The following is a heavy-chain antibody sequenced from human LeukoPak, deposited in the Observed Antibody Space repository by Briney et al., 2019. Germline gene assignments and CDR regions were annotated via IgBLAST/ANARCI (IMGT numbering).Heavy chain of an antibody. CDR2: IYSGGST. CDR1: GFTVSSNY. D-gene: IGHD1-14*01. J-gene: IGHJ6*02. CDR3: ASTEGGRHYYYGMDV. Sequence: GGSLRLSCAVSGFTVSSNYMSWVRQAPGKGLEWVSVIYSGGSTYYADSVKGRFTISRDNSKNTLYLQMNSLRAEDTAVYYCASTEGGRHYYYGMDVWGQGTTVTVS. V-gene: IGHV3-53*01.